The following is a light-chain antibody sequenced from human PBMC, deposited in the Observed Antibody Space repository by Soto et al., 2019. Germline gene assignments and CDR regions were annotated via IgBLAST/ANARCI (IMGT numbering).Light chain of an antibody. CDR3: QQRINWPWT. J-gene: IGKJ1*01. CDR2: DAS. V-gene: IGKV3-11*01. Sequence: IVLTQSPATLSLSPGERATLSCRASQSVSSYLAWYQQKPGQAPRLLIYDASNRATGIPARFSGSGSGTDFTLTISSLEPEDFAVYYCQQRINWPWTFGQGTKVEIK. CDR1: QSVSSY.